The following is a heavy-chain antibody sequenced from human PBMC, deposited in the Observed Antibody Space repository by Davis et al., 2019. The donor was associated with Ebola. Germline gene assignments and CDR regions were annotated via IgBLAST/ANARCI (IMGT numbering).Heavy chain of an antibody. CDR1: GFTFSTYA. CDR3: ARTSPNGDLTYYFDH. J-gene: IGHJ4*02. V-gene: IGHV3-23*01. D-gene: IGHD4-17*01. Sequence: GESLKISCAASGFTFSTYAMSWVRQAPGKGLEWVSGISGNGGGTYYADSVKGRFTISRDNSKNTLYLQMNSLRAEDTAVYYCARTSPNGDLTYYFDHWGQGTLVTVSS. CDR2: ISGNGGGT.